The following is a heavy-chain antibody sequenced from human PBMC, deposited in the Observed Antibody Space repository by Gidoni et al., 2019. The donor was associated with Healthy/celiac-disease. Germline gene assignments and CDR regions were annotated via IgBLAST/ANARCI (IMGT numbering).Heavy chain of an antibody. J-gene: IGHJ5*02. V-gene: IGHV1-69*01. CDR3: ARDRMQANGMTTGENMFDP. D-gene: IGHD4-17*01. Sequence: QVQLVQSGAEVKKPGSSVKVSCKASGGTFSSYAISWVRQAPGQGLEWMGGISPIFGTANYAQKFQGRVTITADESTSTAYMELSSLRSEDTAVYYCARDRMQANGMTTGENMFDPWGQGTLVTVSS. CDR1: GGTFSSYA. CDR2: ISPIFGTA.